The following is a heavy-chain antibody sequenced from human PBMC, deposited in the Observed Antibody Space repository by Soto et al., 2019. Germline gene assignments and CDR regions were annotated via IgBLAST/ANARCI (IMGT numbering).Heavy chain of an antibody. J-gene: IGHJ4*02. CDR3: ARVRYYDSSGYYYFDY. D-gene: IGHD3-22*01. V-gene: IGHV3-33*01. CDR2: ISYDGSKK. Sequence: GGSLRLSCAASGFTFSTYVMDWVRQAPGKGLEWVALISYDGSKKYYADSVKGRFTISRDNSKNTLYLQMNSLRAEDTAVYYCARVRYYDSSGYYYFDYWGQGT. CDR1: GFTFSTYV.